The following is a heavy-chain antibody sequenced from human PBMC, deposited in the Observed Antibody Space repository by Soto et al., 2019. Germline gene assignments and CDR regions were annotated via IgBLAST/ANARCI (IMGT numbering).Heavy chain of an antibody. CDR2: ISAYNGNT. V-gene: IGHV1-18*04. Sequence: ASVKVSCKASGYTFTGYYMHWVRQAPGQGLEWMGWISAYNGNTNYAQKLQGRVTMTTDTSTSTAYMELRSLRSDDTAVYYCARDSGYGDYEAFVDVWGQGTTVTVSS. D-gene: IGHD4-17*01. J-gene: IGHJ6*02. CDR1: GYTFTGYY. CDR3: ARDSGYGDYEAFVDV.